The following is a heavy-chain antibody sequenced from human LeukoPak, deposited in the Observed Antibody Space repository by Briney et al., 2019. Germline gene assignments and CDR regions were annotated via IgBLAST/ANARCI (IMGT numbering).Heavy chain of an antibody. V-gene: IGHV4-59*01. CDR1: GGSISSYY. CDR2: IYYSGST. D-gene: IGHD2-15*01. Sequence: SETLSLTCTVSGGSISSYYWSWIRQPPGKGLEWIGYIYYSGSTNYNPSLKSRVTISVDTSKNQFSLKLSSVTAADTAVYYCARGRSGGSWDYWGQGALVTVSS. J-gene: IGHJ4*02. CDR3: ARGRSGGSWDY.